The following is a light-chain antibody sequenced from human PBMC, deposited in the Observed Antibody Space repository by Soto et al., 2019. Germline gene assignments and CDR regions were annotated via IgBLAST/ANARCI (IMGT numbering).Light chain of an antibody. J-gene: IGKJ4*01. V-gene: IGKV3D-15*01. Sequence: EIVLTQSPGTLSLSTGERATLSCWASQSVSNYLSWYQQKPGQAPRLLIFGASTRATGIPARFSGSLYGTDFNLTISSLQSEDFGVYFCQQYDNWPLTFGGGTKVDI. CDR3: QQYDNWPLT. CDR2: GAS. CDR1: QSVSNY.